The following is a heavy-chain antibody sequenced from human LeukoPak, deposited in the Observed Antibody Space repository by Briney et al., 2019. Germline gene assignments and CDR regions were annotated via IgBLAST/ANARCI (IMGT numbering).Heavy chain of an antibody. V-gene: IGHV4-30-4*01. CDR2: IYYSGST. CDR3: ARGDQYCSSTSCYTDLFDY. CDR1: GGSISSGDYY. D-gene: IGHD2-2*02. J-gene: IGHJ4*02. Sequence: SQTLSLTCTVSGGSISSGDYYWSWIRQPPGKGLEWIGYIYYSGSTYYNPSLKSRVTISVDTSKNQFSLKLSSVTAADTAVYYCARGDQYCSSTSCYTDLFDYWGQETLVTVSS.